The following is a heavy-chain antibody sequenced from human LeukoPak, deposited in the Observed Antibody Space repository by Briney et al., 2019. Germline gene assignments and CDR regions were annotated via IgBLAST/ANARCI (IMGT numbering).Heavy chain of an antibody. J-gene: IGHJ3*02. CDR1: GGSISSYY. Sequence: SETLSLTCTVSGGSISSYYWSWIRQPAGKGLEWIGRIYTSGSTNYNPSLKSRVTISVDTSKNQFSLKLSSVTAADTAVYYCARDRPLTVVTGGGAFDIWGQGTMVTVSS. V-gene: IGHV4-4*07. CDR2: IYTSGST. CDR3: ARDRPLTVVTGGGAFDI. D-gene: IGHD4-23*01.